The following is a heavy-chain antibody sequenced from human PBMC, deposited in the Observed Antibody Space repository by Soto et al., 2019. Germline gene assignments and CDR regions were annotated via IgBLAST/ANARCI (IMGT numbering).Heavy chain of an antibody. V-gene: IGHV6-1*01. CDR1: GDSVSSNSAA. D-gene: IGHD1-26*01. CDR3: ARDFPVEWEILNSTWDYGMDV. Sequence: SQTLSLTCAISGDSVSSNSAAWNWIRQSPSRGLEWLGRTYYRSKWYNDYAVSVKSRITINPDTSKNQFSLQLNSVTPEETAVYYCARDFPVEWEILNSTWDYGMDVWGQGTTVTVYS. CDR2: TYYRSKWYN. J-gene: IGHJ6*02.